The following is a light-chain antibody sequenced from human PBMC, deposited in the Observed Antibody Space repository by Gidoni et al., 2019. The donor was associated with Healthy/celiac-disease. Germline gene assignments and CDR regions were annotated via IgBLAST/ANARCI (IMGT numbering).Light chain of an antibody. J-gene: IGKJ1*01. CDR3: QQYNNWPPTGT. CDR1: QSVSSN. Sequence: EIVMTQSPATLSVSPGERATLSCRASQSVSSNLAWYQQKPGQAPRLLIYCASTRATGIPARFSGSGSVTEFTLTISSLQSEDFAVYYCQQYNNWPPTGTFGQGTKVEIK. V-gene: IGKV3-15*01. CDR2: CAS.